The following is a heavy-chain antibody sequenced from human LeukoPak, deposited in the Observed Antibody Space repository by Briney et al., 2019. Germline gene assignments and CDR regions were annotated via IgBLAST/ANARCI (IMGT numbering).Heavy chain of an antibody. Sequence: GGSLRLSCAASGFTFSGYSMNWVRQAPGKGLEWVSSISSSSSYIYYADSVKGRFTISRDNAKNSLYLQRNSLRAEDTAVYYCTRRESYCSGGSCAYWGQGTLVTVSS. D-gene: IGHD2-15*01. V-gene: IGHV3-21*01. CDR3: TRRESYCSGGSCAY. J-gene: IGHJ4*02. CDR1: GFTFSGYS. CDR2: ISSSSSYI.